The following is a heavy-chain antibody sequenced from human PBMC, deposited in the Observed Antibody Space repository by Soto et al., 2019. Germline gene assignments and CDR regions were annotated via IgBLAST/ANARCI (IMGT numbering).Heavy chain of an antibody. CDR3: ARRQWLVGGYYYGMDV. CDR1: GYTYNSYG. CDR2: TSAYKGNT. V-gene: IGHV1-18*01. J-gene: IGHJ6*02. D-gene: IGHD6-19*01. Sequence: ASVKVSCTDSGYTYNSYGISWVRQEKKQGLEWMGWTSAYKGNTNYAQKLQGRVTMTTDTSTSTAYMELRSLRSDDTAVYYCARRQWLVGGYYYGMDVWGQGTTVTVSS.